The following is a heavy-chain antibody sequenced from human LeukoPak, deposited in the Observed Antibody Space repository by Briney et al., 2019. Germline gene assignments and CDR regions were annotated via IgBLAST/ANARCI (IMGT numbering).Heavy chain of an antibody. V-gene: IGHV1-2*02. CDR3: ARGLATYDSSGYTAFDI. Sequence: ASVKVSCKASGYTFTSHYMHWVRQAPGQGLEWMGWINPNSGGTNYAQKFQGRVTMTRDTSISTAYMELSRLRSDDTAVYYCARGLATYDSSGYTAFDIWGQGTMVTVSS. CDR2: INPNSGGT. CDR1: GYTFTSHY. J-gene: IGHJ3*02. D-gene: IGHD3-22*01.